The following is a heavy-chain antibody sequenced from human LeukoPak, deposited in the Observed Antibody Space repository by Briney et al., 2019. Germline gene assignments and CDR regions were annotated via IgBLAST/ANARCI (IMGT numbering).Heavy chain of an antibody. CDR2: ISSSSSYI. CDR3: ARDIVLGDYADEGFDY. V-gene: IGHV3-21*01. Sequence: GGSLRLSCAASGFTFSSYSMNWVRQAPGKGLGWVSSISSSSSYIYYADSVKGRFTISRDNAKNSLYLQMNSLRAEDTAVYYCARDIVLGDYADEGFDYWGQGTLVTVSS. D-gene: IGHD4-17*01. J-gene: IGHJ4*02. CDR1: GFTFSSYS.